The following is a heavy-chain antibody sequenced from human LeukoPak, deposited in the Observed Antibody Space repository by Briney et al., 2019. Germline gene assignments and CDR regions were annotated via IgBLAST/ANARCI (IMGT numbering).Heavy chain of an antibody. V-gene: IGHV3-53*01. CDR2: MYSGGDT. Sequence: GGSLRLSCAASGFTVSDNYMSWVRQAPGKGLEWVSVMYSGGDTYYADSVKGRFTFSRDTSKNTLHLQMNGLRTEDTAMYYCARDAPQVPAAGVLASWGQGTLVTVSS. CDR3: ARDAPQVPAAGVLAS. J-gene: IGHJ5*02. CDR1: GFTVSDNY. D-gene: IGHD6-13*01.